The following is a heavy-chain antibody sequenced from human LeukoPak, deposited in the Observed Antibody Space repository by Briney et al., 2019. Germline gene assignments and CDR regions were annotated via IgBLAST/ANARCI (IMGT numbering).Heavy chain of an antibody. CDR1: GFTVSSSY. Sequence: PGGSLRLSCEASGFTVSSSYMSWVRQAPGKGLEWVSIIYSGGSTYYTDSVKGRLTISRDISKNTVNLQISSLRAEDTALYYCARARGLSSGSFDIWGQGTMVTVSS. J-gene: IGHJ3*02. CDR2: IYSGGST. D-gene: IGHD3-22*01. V-gene: IGHV3-53*01. CDR3: ARARGLSSGSFDI.